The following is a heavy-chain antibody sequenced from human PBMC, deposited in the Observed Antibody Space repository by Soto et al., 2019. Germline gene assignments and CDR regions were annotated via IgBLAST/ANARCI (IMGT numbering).Heavy chain of an antibody. Sequence: QVQLVESGGGVVQPGRSLRLSCAASGFTFSSYGMHWVRQAPGKGLEWVAVISYDGSNKYYADSVKGRFTISRDNSKNTLYLQMNSLRAEDTAVYYCAKDHYYDSSGYYYDYWGQGTLVTVSS. V-gene: IGHV3-30*18. J-gene: IGHJ4*02. CDR3: AKDHYYDSSGYYYDY. D-gene: IGHD3-22*01. CDR2: ISYDGSNK. CDR1: GFTFSSYG.